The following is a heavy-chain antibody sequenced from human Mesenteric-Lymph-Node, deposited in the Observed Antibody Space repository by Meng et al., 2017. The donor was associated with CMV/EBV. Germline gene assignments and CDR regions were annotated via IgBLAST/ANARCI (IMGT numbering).Heavy chain of an antibody. CDR3: ARDTADYINYARTYYFDY. CDR1: GGSISSGDYY. CDR2: IYYSGST. J-gene: IGHJ4*02. D-gene: IGHD4-11*01. V-gene: IGHV4-30-4*08. Sequence: SETLSLTCTVSGGSISSGDYYWSWIRQPPGKGLEWIGYIYYSGSTYYNPSLKSRVTISVDRSKNQFSLKLSSVTAADTAVYYCARDTADYINYARTYYFDYWGQGTLVTVSS.